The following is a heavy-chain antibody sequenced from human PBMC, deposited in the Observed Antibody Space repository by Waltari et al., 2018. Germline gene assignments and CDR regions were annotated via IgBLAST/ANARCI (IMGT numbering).Heavy chain of an antibody. Sequence: QVQLVESGGGVVQPGRSLRLSCAASGFTFSSYAMHWVRQAPGKGRGWVAVISYDGSNKYYADSVKGRFTISRDNSKNTLYLQMNSLRAEDTAVYYCARDGGGGAFDIWGQGTMVTVSS. V-gene: IGHV3-30-3*01. J-gene: IGHJ3*02. CDR1: GFTFSSYA. D-gene: IGHD3-16*01. CDR2: ISYDGSNK. CDR3: ARDGGGGAFDI.